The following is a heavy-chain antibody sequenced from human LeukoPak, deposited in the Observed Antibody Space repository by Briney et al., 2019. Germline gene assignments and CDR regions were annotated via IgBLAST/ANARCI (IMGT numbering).Heavy chain of an antibody. CDR1: GFTFGDYA. D-gene: IGHD3-16*02. V-gene: IGHV3-49*03. Sequence: GGSLRLSCTASGFTFGDYAMSWFRQAPGKGLEWVGFIRSKAYGGTTEYAASVKGRFTISRDDSKSIAYLQMNSLKTEDTAVYYCTRGDYDYVWGSYPQKAGPYFDYWGQGTLVTPSS. CDR2: IRSKAYGGTT. J-gene: IGHJ4*02. CDR3: TRGDYDYVWGSYPQKAGPYFDY.